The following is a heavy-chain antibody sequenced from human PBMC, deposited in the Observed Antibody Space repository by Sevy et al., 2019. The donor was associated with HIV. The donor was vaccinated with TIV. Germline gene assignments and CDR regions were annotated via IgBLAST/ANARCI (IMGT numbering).Heavy chain of an antibody. Sequence: GGSLRLSCAASGFTFSSYGMHWVRQAPGKGLEWVAVVSYDGSNKYYADSVKGRFTISRDNSKNTLYLQMNSLRAGDTAVYYCVKDKMCSGGSCYRFDYWGQGTLVTVSS. D-gene: IGHD2-15*01. CDR3: VKDKMCSGGSCYRFDY. CDR1: GFTFSSYG. J-gene: IGHJ4*02. CDR2: VSYDGSNK. V-gene: IGHV3-30*18.